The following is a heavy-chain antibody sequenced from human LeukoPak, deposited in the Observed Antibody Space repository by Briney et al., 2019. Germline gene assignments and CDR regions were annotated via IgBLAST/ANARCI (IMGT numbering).Heavy chain of an antibody. Sequence: GASVKLSCKASGYTFTSLGISWVRQAPGQGLEWMGWISGDNGNTYYAQKLQGRVTLTTDTSTSTAYMELRSLRSDDTAVYYCARDCDRSGYYCYWGQGTQVTVSS. CDR1: GYTFTSLG. CDR3: ARDCDRSGYYCY. CDR2: ISGDNGNT. D-gene: IGHD3-22*01. J-gene: IGHJ4*02. V-gene: IGHV1-18*01.